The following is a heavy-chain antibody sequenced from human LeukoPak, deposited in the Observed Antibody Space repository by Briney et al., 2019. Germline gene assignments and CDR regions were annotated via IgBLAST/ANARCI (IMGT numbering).Heavy chain of an antibody. CDR3: ARVPHYYDSSPGPH. CDR1: GFTFSSYS. Sequence: GGSLRLSCAASGFTFSSYSMNWVRQAPGKGLEWVSYISSSSSTIYYADSVKGRFTISRDNAKNSLYLQMNSLRAEDTAVYYCARVPHYYDSSPGPHWGQGTLVTVSS. V-gene: IGHV3-48*04. D-gene: IGHD3-22*01. CDR2: ISSSSSTI. J-gene: IGHJ4*02.